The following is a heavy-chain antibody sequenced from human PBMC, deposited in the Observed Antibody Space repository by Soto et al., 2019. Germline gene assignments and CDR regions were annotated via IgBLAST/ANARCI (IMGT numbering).Heavy chain of an antibody. J-gene: IGHJ6*02. CDR1: GLIFSDYH. CDR2: IRRKANSYTT. CDR3: AMLGGWSGGSTDMDV. D-gene: IGHD6-19*01. V-gene: IGHV3-72*01. Sequence: EVQLVESGGGLVQPGGSLRLSCAASGLIFSDYHMDWVRQAPGKGLEWVGRIRRKANSYTTEYAASVKGRFTISRDDSKNSLYLQMNSLKTEDTAVYYCAMLGGWSGGSTDMDVWGQGTRVTVS.